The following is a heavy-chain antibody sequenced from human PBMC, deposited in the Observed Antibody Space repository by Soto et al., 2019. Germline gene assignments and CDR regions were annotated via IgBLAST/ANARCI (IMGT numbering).Heavy chain of an antibody. CDR1: GGSFSGYY. V-gene: IGHV4-34*01. Sequence: SETLSLTCAVYGGSFSGYYWSWIRQPPGKGLEWIGEINHSGSTNYNPSLKSRVTISVDTSKNQFSLKLSSVTAADTTVYYCARVLAYGYLQYYYYGMDGWGQGPTVTVPS. D-gene: IGHD5-18*01. CDR2: INHSGST. CDR3: ARVLAYGYLQYYYYGMDG. J-gene: IGHJ6*02.